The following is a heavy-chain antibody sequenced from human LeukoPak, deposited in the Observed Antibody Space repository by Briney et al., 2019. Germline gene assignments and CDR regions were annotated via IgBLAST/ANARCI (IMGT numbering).Heavy chain of an antibody. J-gene: IGHJ6*03. CDR1: GFTFSSYA. V-gene: IGHV3-30*04. Sequence: PGMSLRLSCAASGFTFSSYAMHWVRQAPGKGLEWVAVISYDGSNKYYAGFVKGRFTISRDNSKNSLYLQMNSLRAEDTAVYYCARAVVPAAPAYYYYYYMDVWGKGTTVTVSS. CDR2: ISYDGSNK. D-gene: IGHD2-2*01. CDR3: ARAVVPAAPAYYYYYYMDV.